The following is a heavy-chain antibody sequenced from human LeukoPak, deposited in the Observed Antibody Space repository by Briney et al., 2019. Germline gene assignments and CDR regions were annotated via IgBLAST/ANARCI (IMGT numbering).Heavy chain of an antibody. Sequence: GGSLRLSWAAPGFTFSAFALSWSRQDPGKGLEWVSVISSSGGSTYYADSVRGRFTISRDNSKNTLYLQMNSLRAEDTAVYYCAKHLEVATIVSAFDMWGQGKMVTVSS. J-gene: IGHJ3*02. CDR1: GFTFSAFA. CDR3: AKHLEVATIVSAFDM. V-gene: IGHV3-23*01. D-gene: IGHD5-12*01. CDR2: ISSSGGST.